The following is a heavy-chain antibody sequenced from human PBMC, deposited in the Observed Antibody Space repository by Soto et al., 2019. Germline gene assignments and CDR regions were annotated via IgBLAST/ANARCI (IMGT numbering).Heavy chain of an antibody. CDR2: IKSKTDGGTT. CDR3: TTGLYYYDSSGYYSNDAFDI. J-gene: IGHJ3*02. CDR1: GFTFSKAW. D-gene: IGHD3-22*01. Sequence: GGSLRLSCAASGFTFSKAWMSWVRQAPGKGLEWVGRIKSKTDGGTTDYAAPVKGRFTISRDDSKNTLYLQMNSLKTEDTAVYYCTTGLYYYDSSGYYSNDAFDIWGQGTMVPGSS. V-gene: IGHV3-15*01.